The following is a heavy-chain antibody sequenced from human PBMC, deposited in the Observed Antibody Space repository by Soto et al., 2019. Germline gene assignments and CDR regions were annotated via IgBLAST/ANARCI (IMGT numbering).Heavy chain of an antibody. Sequence: GGSLRFSCAASGFTFSSYAMSWVRQAPGKGLEWVSAISGSGGSTYYADSVKGRFTISRDNSKNTLYLQMNSLRAEDTAVYYCAKPLGYCSSTSCRKNRFDPWGQGTLVTVSS. CDR2: ISGSGGST. J-gene: IGHJ5*02. D-gene: IGHD2-2*01. CDR3: AKPLGYCSSTSCRKNRFDP. V-gene: IGHV3-23*01. CDR1: GFTFSSYA.